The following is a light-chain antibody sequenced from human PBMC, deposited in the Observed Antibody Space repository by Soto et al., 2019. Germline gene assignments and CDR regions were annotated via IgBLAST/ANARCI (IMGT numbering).Light chain of an antibody. CDR1: SSDIGGYNY. CDR2: DVR. V-gene: IGLV2-14*01. J-gene: IGLJ2*01. CDR3: SSYTSSSTVI. Sequence: QSALTHPASMSGSPGQSITISCTGTSSDIGGYNYISWYQQLPGKAPKFIIYDVRNRPSGVSNRFSGSRSGNTASLTISGLQAEDEADYYCSSYTSSSTVIFGGGTQLTVL.